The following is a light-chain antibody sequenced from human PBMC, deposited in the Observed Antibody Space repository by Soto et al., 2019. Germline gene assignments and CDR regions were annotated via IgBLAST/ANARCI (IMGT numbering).Light chain of an antibody. Sequence: QAVVTQPPSVSGAPGQRVTISCTGSSSNIGARYDVHWYQQLPGTAPKLLIYGNSNRPSGVPDRFSGSKSGSSASLAITGLQAEDEADYYCQSYDSSLSGWGVFGGGTKRTVL. J-gene: IGLJ2*01. CDR3: QSYDSSLSGWGV. CDR1: SSNIGARYD. V-gene: IGLV1-40*01. CDR2: GNS.